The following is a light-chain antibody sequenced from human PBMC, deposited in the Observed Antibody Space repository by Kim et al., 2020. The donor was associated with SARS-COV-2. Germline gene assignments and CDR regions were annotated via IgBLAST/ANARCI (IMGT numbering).Light chain of an antibody. V-gene: IGKV1-5*03. CDR1: QSIDSW. J-gene: IGKJ1*01. CDR3: QQYETYWT. CDR2: KAS. Sequence: DIQMTQSPSTLSASVGDRVTITCRASQSIDSWLAWYQQKPGQAPKLLIYKASRLHSGVPSRFSGSGSRTEFTLTINGLQPDDFAMYFCQQYETYWTFGLGTKVDIK.